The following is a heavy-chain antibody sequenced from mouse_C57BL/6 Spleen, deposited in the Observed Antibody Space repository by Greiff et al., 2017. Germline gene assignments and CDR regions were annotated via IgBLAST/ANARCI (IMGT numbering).Heavy chain of an antibody. CDR2: INPSTGGT. CDR3: ARSTTVAHFDY. D-gene: IGHD1-1*01. V-gene: IGHV1-42*01. Sequence: EVQLQQSGPELVKPGASVKISCKASGYSFTGYYMNWVKQSPEKSLEWIGEINPSTGGTTYNQKFKAKATLTVDKSSSTAYMQLKSLTSEDSAVYYCARSTTVAHFDYWGQGTTLTVSS. CDR1: GYSFTGYY. J-gene: IGHJ2*01.